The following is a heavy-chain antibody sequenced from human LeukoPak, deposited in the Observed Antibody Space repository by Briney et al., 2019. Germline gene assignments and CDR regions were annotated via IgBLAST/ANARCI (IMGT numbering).Heavy chain of an antibody. CDR3: ARESGSGWSGFFDY. D-gene: IGHD6-19*01. CDR2: INPNSGGT. Sequence: ASVKVSCKASGYTFTGYYMHWVRQAPGQGLVWMGWINPNSGGTNYAQKFQGRVTMTRDTSISTAYMELSRLRSDDTAVYYCARESGSGWSGFFDYWGQGTLVTVSS. CDR1: GYTFTGYY. V-gene: IGHV1-2*02. J-gene: IGHJ4*02.